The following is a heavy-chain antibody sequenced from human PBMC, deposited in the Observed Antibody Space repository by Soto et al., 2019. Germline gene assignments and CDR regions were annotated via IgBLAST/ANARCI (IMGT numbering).Heavy chain of an antibody. J-gene: IGHJ5*01. V-gene: IGHV4-34*01. CDR1: GGSFSGHS. D-gene: IGHD3-22*01. CDR3: STRAYDTNGYYRFDP. Sequence: SETLSLTCAVYGGSFSGHSWTWIRQSPGRGLEWIGDINHSGRVNYSPSLKSRVTISLDTSKNQFSLTLSAVTAADTAMYYCSTRAYDTNGYYRFDPWGQGTLVTVSS. CDR2: INHSGRV.